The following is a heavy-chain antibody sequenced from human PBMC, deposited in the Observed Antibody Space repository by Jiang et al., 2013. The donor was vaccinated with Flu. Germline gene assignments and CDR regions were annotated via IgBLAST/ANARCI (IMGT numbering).Heavy chain of an antibody. D-gene: IGHD2-2*01. Sequence: GPGLVKPSETLSLTCAVSGYSISSGYYWGWIRQPPGKGLEWIGSIFHSGITHYNPSLKSRVAISVDTSKNHFSLKLTSVTAADTAVYYCAKYQQQLPHNWGQGTLVTVSS. CDR1: GYSISSGYY. V-gene: IGHV4-38-2*01. CDR3: AKYQQQLPHN. CDR2: IFHSGIT. J-gene: IGHJ4*02.